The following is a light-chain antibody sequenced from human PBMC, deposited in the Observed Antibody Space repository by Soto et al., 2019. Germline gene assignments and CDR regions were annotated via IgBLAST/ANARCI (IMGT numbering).Light chain of an antibody. V-gene: IGKV3-20*01. CDR3: QQYGSSPRT. CDR2: GAS. J-gene: IGKJ5*01. CDR1: QSVTSSS. Sequence: EIVLTQFPGTLSLSPGERATLSCRASQSVTSSSLAWYQQKVGRAPRVLIYGASNRATGIPGRFSGSGSGTDFTLTITRLEPEDFAVYYCQQYGSSPRTFGQGTRLEI.